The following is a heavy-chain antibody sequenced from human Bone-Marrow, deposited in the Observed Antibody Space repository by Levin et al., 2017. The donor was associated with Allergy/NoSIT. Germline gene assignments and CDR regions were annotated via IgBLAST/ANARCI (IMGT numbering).Heavy chain of an antibody. D-gene: IGHD6-13*01. CDR1: GFTFSSYA. CDR3: AKGPGYSSSRVLDY. V-gene: IGHV3-23*01. Sequence: SCAASGFTFSSYAMSWVRQAPGKGLEWVSAISGSGGSTYYADSVKGRFTISRDNSKNTLYLQMNSLRAEDTAVYYCAKGPGYSSSRVLDYWGQGTLVTVSS. CDR2: ISGSGGST. J-gene: IGHJ4*02.